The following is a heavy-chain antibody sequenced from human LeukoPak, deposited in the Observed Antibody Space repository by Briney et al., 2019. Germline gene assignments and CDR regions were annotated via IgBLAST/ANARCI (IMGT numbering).Heavy chain of an antibody. V-gene: IGHV1-69*06. J-gene: IGHJ6*03. CDR3: ARSSYDTNYYYYYMDV. CDR1: GGTFSSYA. Sequence: SVKVSCKASGGTFSSYAISWVRQAPGQGLEWMGGIIPIFGTANYAQKFQGRVTITADKSTSTAYMELSSLRSEDTAVYYCARSSYDTNYYYYYMDVWGKGTTVTISS. CDR2: IIPIFGTA. D-gene: IGHD5-12*01.